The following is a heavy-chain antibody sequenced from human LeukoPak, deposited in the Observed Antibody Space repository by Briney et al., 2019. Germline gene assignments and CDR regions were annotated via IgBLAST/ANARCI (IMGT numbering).Heavy chain of an antibody. D-gene: IGHD3-9*01. Sequence: GGSLRLSCAASGFTFSDYYMSWIRQAPGKGLEWVSYISSSGSTIYYADSVKGRFTISRDNAKNSLYLQMNSLRAEDTAVYYCARSQLRYFDWLPPPPGDGMDVWGQGTTVTVSS. CDR3: ARSQLRYFDWLPPPPGDGMDV. V-gene: IGHV3-11*01. J-gene: IGHJ6*02. CDR1: GFTFSDYY. CDR2: ISSSGSTI.